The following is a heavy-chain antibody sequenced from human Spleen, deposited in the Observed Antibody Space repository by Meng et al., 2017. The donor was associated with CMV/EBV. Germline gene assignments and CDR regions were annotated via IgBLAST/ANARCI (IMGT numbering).Heavy chain of an antibody. D-gene: IGHD2-15*01. CDR2: ISPNSGGT. CDR3: ARVKRYCTGGSCSSTGYYGMDV. J-gene: IGHJ6*02. V-gene: IGHV1-2*02. CDR1: YY. Sequence: YYMHWVRQAPGQGLEWMGWISPNSGGTNYAQKFQGRVTMTGDTSITTAYMELSRPRSDDMAVYYCARVKRYCTGGSCSSTGYYGMDVWGQGTMVTVSS.